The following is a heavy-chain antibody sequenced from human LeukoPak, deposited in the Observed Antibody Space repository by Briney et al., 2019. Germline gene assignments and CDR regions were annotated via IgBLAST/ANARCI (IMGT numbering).Heavy chain of an antibody. J-gene: IGHJ5*02. CDR2: IYYSEST. Sequence: PAETLSLTCPVSGGSISIGSYYWGWMRQPPGKGMERIGSIYYSESTYSNPSLKSRVTISVDTSKNHFSLKLRSVTAADTAVYYCAKHGELLSWFDPWGQGTQVTVSS. CDR3: AKHGELLSWFDP. V-gene: IGHV4-39*01. CDR1: GGSISIGSYY. D-gene: IGHD1-26*01.